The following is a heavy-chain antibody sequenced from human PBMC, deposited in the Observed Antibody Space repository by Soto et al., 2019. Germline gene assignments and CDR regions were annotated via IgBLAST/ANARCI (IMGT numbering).Heavy chain of an antibody. V-gene: IGHV3-23*01. CDR3: ATEGYTAAADINDY. CDR1: GLTFCSYA. D-gene: IGHD6-13*01. CDR2: ISGSGGST. Sequence: GGSLRLCCAACGLTFCSYAMSWVRQAPGKGLEWVSAISGSGGSTYYADSVKGRFTISRDNSKNTLYLQMNSLRAEDTAVYYCATEGYTAAADINDYWGQGTLVTVSS. J-gene: IGHJ4*02.